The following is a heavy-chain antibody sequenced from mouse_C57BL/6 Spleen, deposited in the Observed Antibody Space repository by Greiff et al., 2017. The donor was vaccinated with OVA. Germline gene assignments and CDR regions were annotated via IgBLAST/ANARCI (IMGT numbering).Heavy chain of an antibody. CDR3: ASGNGYYYYAMDD. J-gene: IGHJ4*01. Sequence: QVQLQQPGAELVRPGTSVKLSCKASGYTFTSYWMHWVKQRPGQGLEWIGVIDPSDSYTNYHQKFKGKATLTVDTSSSTAYMQLSSLTSEDSAVYYCASGNGYYYYAMDDWGQGTSVTVSS. CDR1: GYTFTSYW. CDR2: IDPSDSYT. D-gene: IGHD2-3*01. V-gene: IGHV1-59*01.